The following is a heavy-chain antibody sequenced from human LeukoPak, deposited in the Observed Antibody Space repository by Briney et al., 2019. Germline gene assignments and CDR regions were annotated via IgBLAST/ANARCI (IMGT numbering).Heavy chain of an antibody. CDR2: IKQDGSEK. J-gene: IGHJ4*02. Sequence: PGGSLRLSCAASGFTFSSYEMNWVRQAPGKGLEWVANIKQDGSEKYYVDSVKGRFTISRDNAKNSLYLQMNSLRAEDTAVYYCARVGNYYDSSYDFDYWGQGTLVTVSS. D-gene: IGHD3-22*01. V-gene: IGHV3-7*01. CDR3: ARVGNYYDSSYDFDY. CDR1: GFTFSSYE.